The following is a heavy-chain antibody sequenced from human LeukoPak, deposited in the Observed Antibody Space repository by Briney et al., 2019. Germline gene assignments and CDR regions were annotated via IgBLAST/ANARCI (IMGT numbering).Heavy chain of an antibody. CDR1: GYTFTSYG. Sequence: ASVKVSCKASGYTFTSYGISWVRQAPGQGLEWMGWISAYNGNTNYAQKLQSRVTMTTDTSTSTAYMELRSLRSDGTAVYYCARVVGEEYDILTGYYIDSNWFDPWGQGTLVTVSS. CDR3: ARVVGEEYDILTGYYIDSNWFDP. V-gene: IGHV1-18*01. J-gene: IGHJ5*02. D-gene: IGHD3-9*01. CDR2: ISAYNGNT.